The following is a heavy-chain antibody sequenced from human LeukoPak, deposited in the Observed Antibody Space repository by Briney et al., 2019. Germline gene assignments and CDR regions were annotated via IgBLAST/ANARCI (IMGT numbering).Heavy chain of an antibody. CDR1: GGSMNSYY. J-gene: IGHJ4*02. CDR3: ARVKMTTVTTYDY. V-gene: IGHV4-4*07. D-gene: IGHD4-17*01. Sequence: PSETLSLTCTVSGGSMNSYYWSWIRQPAGKGLEWIGRIYSSGATNYDPSLKSRVTMSLDTSKNQFSLKLSSVTAADTAVYYCARVKMTTVTTYDYWGQGTLVTVSS. CDR2: IYSSGAT.